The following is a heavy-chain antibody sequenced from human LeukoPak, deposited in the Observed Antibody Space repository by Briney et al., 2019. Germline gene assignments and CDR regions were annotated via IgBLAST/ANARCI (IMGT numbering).Heavy chain of an antibody. J-gene: IGHJ4*02. V-gene: IGHV1-46*01. D-gene: IGHD1-26*01. Sequence: ASVKVSCKASGYTFTNFGISWVRQAPGQGLEWMGIINPSGGSTSYAQKFQGRVTMTRDTSTSTVYMELSSLRSEDTAVYYCARVGGSGRRSGYFDYWGQGTLVTVSS. CDR3: ARVGGSGRRSGYFDY. CDR2: INPSGGST. CDR1: GYTFTNFG.